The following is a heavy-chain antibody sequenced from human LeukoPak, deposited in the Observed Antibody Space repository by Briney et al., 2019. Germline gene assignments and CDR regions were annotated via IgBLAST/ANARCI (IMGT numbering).Heavy chain of an antibody. CDR3: ATGTLYSGSYKSHYYYGMDV. CDR2: FDPEIGVT. Sequence: ASLKVSCKVSGYTLTELSMHCVRQAPGKRLGWRGGFDPEIGVTIYAQTFQGGVTMTEDTSTDTAYMEMSSLRSEDTAVYYCATGTLYSGSYKSHYYYGMDVWGQGTTVTVSS. CDR1: GYTLTELS. J-gene: IGHJ6*02. V-gene: IGHV1-24*01. D-gene: IGHD1-26*01.